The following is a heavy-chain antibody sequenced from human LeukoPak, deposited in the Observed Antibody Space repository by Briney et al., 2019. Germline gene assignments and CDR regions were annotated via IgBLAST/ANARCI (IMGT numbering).Heavy chain of an antibody. D-gene: IGHD3-3*01. Sequence: ASETLSLTCTVAGGSISSSSYYWGWIRQPPGKGLEWIGSIYYSGSTYYNPSLKSRGTISVDTSKNQFSLRLTSVTAADTAVYYCARQKFWSGYYIEWFDPWGQGTLVTVSS. CDR2: IYYSGST. CDR3: ARQKFWSGYYIEWFDP. CDR1: GGSISSSSYY. V-gene: IGHV4-39*01. J-gene: IGHJ5*02.